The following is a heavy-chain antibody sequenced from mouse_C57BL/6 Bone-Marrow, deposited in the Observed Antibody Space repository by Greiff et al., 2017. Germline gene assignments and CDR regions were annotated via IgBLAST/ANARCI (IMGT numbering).Heavy chain of an antibody. D-gene: IGHD1-1*01. CDR2: IWRGGST. V-gene: IGHV2-5*01. J-gene: IGHJ1*03. CDR3: AKNYYGSSDWYFDV. Sequence: VKLMESGPGLVQPSQSLSISCTASGFSLTSYGVHWVRQSPGKGLEWLGEIWRGGSTDYNAAFMYRLSITTDNSSRQVFFKMNSLQADDTAIDYCAKNYYGSSDWYFDVWGKGTTVTVSS. CDR1: GFSLTSYG.